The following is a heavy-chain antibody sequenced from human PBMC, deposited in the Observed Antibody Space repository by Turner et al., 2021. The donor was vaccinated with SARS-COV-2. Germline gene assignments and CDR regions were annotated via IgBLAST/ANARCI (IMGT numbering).Heavy chain of an antibody. CDR3: ARRRFMSGYSFDY. Sequence: QLQLQESDPGQVKPSETLSLTCTVSGGSISSSSYYWGWIRQPPGKGLEWIGGIYYSGSTYINPSLKRRVTISVDTYKTQFSLKLSSVTDADTAVYYCARRRFMSGYSFDYWGQGTLVTVSS. D-gene: IGHD3-3*01. V-gene: IGHV4-39*01. CDR1: GGSISSSSYY. J-gene: IGHJ4*02. CDR2: IYYSGST.